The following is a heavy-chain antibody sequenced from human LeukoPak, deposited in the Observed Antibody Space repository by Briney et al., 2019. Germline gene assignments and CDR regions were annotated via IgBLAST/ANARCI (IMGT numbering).Heavy chain of an antibody. J-gene: IGHJ4*02. CDR3: AKDQDVAAAGYLFDY. CDR1: GFTFSSYS. CDR2: ISSSSSTI. Sequence: GGSLRLSCAASGFTFSSYSMNWVRQAPGKGLEWVSYISSSSSTIYYADSVKGRFTISRDNAKNSLYLQMNSLRAEDTAVYYCAKDQDVAAAGYLFDYWGQETLVTVSS. V-gene: IGHV3-48*01. D-gene: IGHD6-13*01.